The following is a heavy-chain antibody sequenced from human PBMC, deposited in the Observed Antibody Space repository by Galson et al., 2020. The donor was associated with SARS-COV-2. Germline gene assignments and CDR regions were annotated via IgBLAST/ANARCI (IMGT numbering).Heavy chain of an antibody. CDR1: GYTFIRYG. V-gene: IGHV1-18*01. D-gene: IGHD1-26*01. CDR2: INPNNGNT. J-gene: IGHJ4*02. CDR3: ARGEWEVFDC. Sequence: ASVTVSCRASGYTFIRYGVSWVRQVPGQGFEWMGWINPNNGNTNYVEKFQGRVTMTTDTSTNTAYMELRSLISDDTATYFCARGEWEVFDCWGQGTLVTVSS.